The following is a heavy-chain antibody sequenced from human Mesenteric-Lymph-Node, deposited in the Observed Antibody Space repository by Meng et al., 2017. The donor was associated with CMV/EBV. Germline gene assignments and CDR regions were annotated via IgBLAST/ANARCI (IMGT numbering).Heavy chain of an antibody. V-gene: IGHV3-48*04. CDR2: IGTGSTK. Sequence: GGSLRLSCAASGFSLSIYSMNWVRQDPGKGLEWVAYIGTGSTKYYADSLEGRFTVSRDDAKNALYLQMNSLRGEDTAVYFCVRDPVLSGLDVWGQGTTVTVSS. J-gene: IGHJ6*02. CDR1: GFSLSIYS. CDR3: VRDPVLSGLDV.